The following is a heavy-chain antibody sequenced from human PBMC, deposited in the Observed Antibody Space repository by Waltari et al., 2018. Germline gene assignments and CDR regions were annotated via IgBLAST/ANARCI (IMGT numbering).Heavy chain of an antibody. J-gene: IGHJ4*02. CDR1: GFTFSSYS. CDR3: ARGSYGDPGQ. V-gene: IGHV3-48*01. CDR2: ISMSSSTI. D-gene: IGHD4-17*01. Sequence: EVQLVESGGGLVQPGGSLRLSCAASGFTFSSYSMNWVRQAPGKGLEWVSYISMSSSTIYYADSVKGQFTISRDNAKNSLYLQMNSLRAEDTAVYYCARGSYGDPGQWGQGTLVTVSS.